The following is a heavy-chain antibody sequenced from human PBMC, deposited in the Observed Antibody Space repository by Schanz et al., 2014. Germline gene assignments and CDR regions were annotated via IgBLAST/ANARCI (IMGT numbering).Heavy chain of an antibody. CDR1: GFSFSIFA. Sequence: EVQLLESGGGLVQPGGSLRLSCAASGFSFSIFAMTWVRQAPGQGLEWISTISGSGGGTYPADSVKGRFTISRDNSNNTQYLQMKSLRAEDTAVDDCAKYGGGYSYGCVEYWGQGILVTVSS. J-gene: IGHJ4*02. V-gene: IGHV3-23*01. CDR2: ISGSGGGT. D-gene: IGHD5-18*01. CDR3: AKYGGGYSYGCVEY.